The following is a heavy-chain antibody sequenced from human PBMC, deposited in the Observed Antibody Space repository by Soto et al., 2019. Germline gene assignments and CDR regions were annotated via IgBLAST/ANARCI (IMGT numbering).Heavy chain of an antibody. V-gene: IGHV3-7*01. CDR2: IKQDGSEK. CDR1: GFTFSSYW. CDR3: ERERPGGTTVTTLYYYGMDV. J-gene: IGHJ6*02. Sequence: PGGSLRLSCAASGFTFSSYWISWVRQAPGKGLEWVANIKQDGSEKYYVDSVKGRFTISRDNAKNSLYLQMNSLRAEDTAVYYCERERPGGTTVTTLYYYGMDVSGQGTTVTVSS. D-gene: IGHD4-4*01.